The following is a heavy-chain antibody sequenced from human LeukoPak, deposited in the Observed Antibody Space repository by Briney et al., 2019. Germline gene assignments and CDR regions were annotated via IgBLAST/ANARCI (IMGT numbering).Heavy chain of an antibody. V-gene: IGHV4-30-4*08. CDR1: GGSISSGDYY. J-gene: IGHJ3*02. CDR3: ARDRFPEGAFDI. Sequence: NPSQTLSLTCTVSGGSISSGDYYWSWIRQPPGKGLEWIGYIYYSGSTYYNPSLKSRVTISVDTSKNQFSLKLSSVTAADTAVYYCARDRFPEGAFDIWGQATMASVSS. CDR2: IYYSGST.